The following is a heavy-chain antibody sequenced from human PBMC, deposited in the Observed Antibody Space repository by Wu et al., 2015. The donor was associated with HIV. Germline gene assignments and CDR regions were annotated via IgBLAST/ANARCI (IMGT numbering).Heavy chain of an antibody. Sequence: QDQLVQSGAEVKKPGASVKVSCKASGYTFTGYFMHWVRQAPGQGLEWMGWINPKSGGTNYAQKFQGRVTMTRDTSISTAYMEVRRLTSDDTAVYYCARTPVVEFYDSSGYQDYWGQGTQVIVSS. CDR2: INPKSGGT. J-gene: IGHJ4*02. CDR3: ARTPVVEFYDSSGYQDY. V-gene: IGHV1-2*02. D-gene: IGHD3-22*01. CDR1: GYTFTGYF.